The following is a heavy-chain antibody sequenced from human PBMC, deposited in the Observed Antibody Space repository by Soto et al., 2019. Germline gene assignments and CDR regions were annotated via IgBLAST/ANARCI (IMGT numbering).Heavy chain of an antibody. Sequence: QITLKESGPTLVKPTQTLTLTCSFSGFSLNTSAVGVGWIRQPPGKALEWLALIYWDDDRRYRPSRNGRPTTAKDTSNNHEVLTVPDLTPVATATYDCAHCQGSGDYYGYVDYWGQGTPVAVSS. CDR2: IYWDDDR. J-gene: IGHJ4*02. CDR1: GFSLNTSAVG. D-gene: IGHD4-17*01. V-gene: IGHV2-5*02. CDR3: AHCQGSGDYYGYVDY.